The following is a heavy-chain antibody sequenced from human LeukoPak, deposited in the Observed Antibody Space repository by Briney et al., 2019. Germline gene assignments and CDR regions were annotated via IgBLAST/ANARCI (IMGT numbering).Heavy chain of an antibody. CDR2: ISSTASTI. CDR1: GFTVSSNY. J-gene: IGHJ4*02. D-gene: IGHD6-19*01. CDR3: ARDVWTGVAVSDY. V-gene: IGHV3-11*04. Sequence: GGSLRLSCAASGFTVSSNYMSWVRQAPGKGLEWVSYISSTASTIYYADSVKGRFTISRDNAKNSLFLQMNSLRAEDTAVYYCARDVWTGVAVSDYWGQGTLVTVSS.